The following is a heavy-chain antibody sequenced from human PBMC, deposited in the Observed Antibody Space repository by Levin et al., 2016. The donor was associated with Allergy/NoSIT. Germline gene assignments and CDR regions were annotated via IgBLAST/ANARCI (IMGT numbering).Heavy chain of an antibody. J-gene: IGHJ6*02. CDR1: GFTFSSYA. CDR3: ARPRSGSGWYHYYYYGMDV. Sequence: GGSLRLSCAASGFTFSSYAMHWVRQAPGKGLEWVAVISYDGSNKYYADSVKGRFTISRHNSKNTLYLQMNSLRAEDTAVYYCARPRSGSGWYHYYYYGMDVWGQGTTVTVSS. V-gene: IGHV3-30*14. CDR2: ISYDGSNK. D-gene: IGHD6-19*01.